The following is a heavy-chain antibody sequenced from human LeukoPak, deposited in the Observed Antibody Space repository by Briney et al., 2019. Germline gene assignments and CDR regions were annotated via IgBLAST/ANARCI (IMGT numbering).Heavy chain of an antibody. Sequence: GASVKVSCKASGYTFTGYYMHWVRQAPGQGLEWMGWINPNSGGTNYAQKFQGRVTMTRDTSISTAYMELSRLRSDDTAVYYCARVPPSGWGELPGEGAFDIWGQGTMVTVSS. J-gene: IGHJ3*02. D-gene: IGHD3-16*01. CDR3: ARVPPSGWGELPGEGAFDI. V-gene: IGHV1-2*02. CDR1: GYTFTGYY. CDR2: INPNSGGT.